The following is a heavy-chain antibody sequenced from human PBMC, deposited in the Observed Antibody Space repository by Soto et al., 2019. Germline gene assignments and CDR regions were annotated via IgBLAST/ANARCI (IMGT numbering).Heavy chain of an antibody. CDR2: ISAYNGNT. CDR1: GYTFTSYG. CDR3: ARTLAVAGTSLNYYYYGMDV. D-gene: IGHD6-19*01. Sequence: QVQLVQSGAEVKKPGASVKVSCKASGYTFTSYGISWVRQAPGQGLEWMGWISAYNGNTNYAQKLQGRVTMTQDTSTSTAYMELMSLRSDDTAVYYCARTLAVAGTSLNYYYYGMDVWGQGTTVTVSS. V-gene: IGHV1-18*01. J-gene: IGHJ6*02.